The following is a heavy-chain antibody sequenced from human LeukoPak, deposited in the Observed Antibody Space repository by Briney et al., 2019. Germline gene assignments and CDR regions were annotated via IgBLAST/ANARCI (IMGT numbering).Heavy chain of an antibody. CDR2: IYYSGST. Sequence: SETLSPTCTVSGGSISSYYWSWIRQPPGKGLEWIGYIYYSGSTNYNPSLKSRVTISVDTSKNQFSLKLSSVTAADTAVYYCARWLGDSSGYYNNWFDPWGQGTLVTVSS. CDR1: GGSISSYY. D-gene: IGHD3-22*01. CDR3: ARWLGDSSGYYNNWFDP. J-gene: IGHJ5*02. V-gene: IGHV4-59*01.